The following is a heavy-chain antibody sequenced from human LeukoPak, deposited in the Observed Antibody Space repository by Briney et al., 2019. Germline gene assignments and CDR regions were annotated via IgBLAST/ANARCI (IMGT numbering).Heavy chain of an antibody. Sequence: SPSETLSLTCTVSGGSISSSSYYWGWIRQPPGKGLEWIGSIYYSGSTYYNPSLKSRVTISVDTFKNQFSLKLSSVTAADTAVYYCARPHSYSGELLQAFDIWGQGTMVTVSS. CDR3: ARPHSYSGELLQAFDI. CDR1: GGSISSSSYY. V-gene: IGHV4-39*01. D-gene: IGHD1-26*01. CDR2: IYYSGST. J-gene: IGHJ3*02.